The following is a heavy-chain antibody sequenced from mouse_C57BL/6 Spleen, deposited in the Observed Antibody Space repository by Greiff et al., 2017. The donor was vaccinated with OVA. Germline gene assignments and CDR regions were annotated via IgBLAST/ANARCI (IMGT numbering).Heavy chain of an antibody. V-gene: IGHV1-52*01. CDR2: IDPSDSGT. Sequence: QVQLQQPGAELVRPGSSVKLSCKASGYTFTSYWMHWVKQRPIQGLEWIGNIDPSDSGTHYNQKFKDKATLTVDKSSSTAYMQLSSLTSEDSAVYYCARRYYGSSYAMDYWGQGTSVTVSS. J-gene: IGHJ4*01. CDR1: GYTFTSYW. D-gene: IGHD1-1*01. CDR3: ARRYYGSSYAMDY.